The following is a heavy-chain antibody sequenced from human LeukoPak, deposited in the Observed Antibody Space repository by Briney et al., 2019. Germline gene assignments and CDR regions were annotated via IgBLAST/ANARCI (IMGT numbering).Heavy chain of an antibody. D-gene: IGHD2-2*01. CDR3: ARPSSSSTSSTPFDY. Sequence: GASVKVSCKASGYTFTSYYMHWVRQAPGQGLEWMGWINPNSGGTNYAQKFQGRVTMTRDTSISTAYMELSRLRSDDTAVYYCARPSSSSTSSTPFDYWGQGTLVTVSS. J-gene: IGHJ4*02. CDR2: INPNSGGT. CDR1: GYTFTSYY. V-gene: IGHV1-2*02.